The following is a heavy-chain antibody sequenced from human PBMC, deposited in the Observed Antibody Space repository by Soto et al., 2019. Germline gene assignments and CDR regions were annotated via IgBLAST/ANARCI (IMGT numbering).Heavy chain of an antibody. D-gene: IGHD3-16*02. CDR3: ARGYYDYVWGSYRSYYFDY. V-gene: IGHV4-34*01. Sequence: PSETLSLTCAVYGGSFSGYYWSWIRQPPGKGLEWIGEINHSGSTNYNPSLKSRVTISVDTSKNQFSLKLSSVTAADTAVYYCARGYYDYVWGSYRSYYFDYWGQGTLVTVYS. J-gene: IGHJ4*02. CDR2: INHSGST. CDR1: GGSFSGYY.